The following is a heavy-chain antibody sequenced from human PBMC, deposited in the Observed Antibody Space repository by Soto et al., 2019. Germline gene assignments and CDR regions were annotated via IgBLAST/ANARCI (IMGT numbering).Heavy chain of an antibody. CDR2: INPNSGGT. J-gene: IGHJ4*02. D-gene: IGHD3-22*01. V-gene: IGHV1-2*04. CDR3: ARAFNSGYYDSSGYCDY. CDR1: GYTFTGYY. Sequence: ASVKVSCKASGYTFTGYYMHWVRQAPGQGLEWMGWINPNSGGTNYAQKFQGWVTMTRDTSISTAYMELSRLRSDDTAVYYCARAFNSGYYDSSGYCDYWGQGTLVTVSS.